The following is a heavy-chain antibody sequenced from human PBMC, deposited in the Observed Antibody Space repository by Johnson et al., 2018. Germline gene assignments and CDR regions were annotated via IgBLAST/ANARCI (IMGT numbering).Heavy chain of an antibody. CDR3: ARGLLRDGYIDGAFDI. D-gene: IGHD5-24*01. J-gene: IGHJ3*02. Sequence: EVQLVESGGGLVQPGGSLRLSCAASGFNVSDNYMTWVRQAPGKGLEWVSILYSGGNTYSADSVKGRFTISNDNSRNTLYLQMNSLGAEDTAVYFCARGLLRDGYIDGAFDIWGQGTMLTVAS. V-gene: IGHV3-53*01. CDR2: LYSGGNT. CDR1: GFNVSDNY.